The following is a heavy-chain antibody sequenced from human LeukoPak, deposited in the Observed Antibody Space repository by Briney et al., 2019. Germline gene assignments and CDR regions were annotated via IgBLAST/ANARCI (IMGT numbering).Heavy chain of an antibody. Sequence: GGSLRLSCAASGFTFGSSWMYWVRQAPGKGLVWVSRINSDESITTYADSVKGRFTISRDNAKNTLYLQMNSLRAEDTAVYYCARGLVPGFLDYWGQGTPVTVSS. CDR2: INSDESIT. J-gene: IGHJ4*02. CDR1: GFTFGSSW. V-gene: IGHV3-74*01. D-gene: IGHD4-11*01. CDR3: ARGLVPGFLDY.